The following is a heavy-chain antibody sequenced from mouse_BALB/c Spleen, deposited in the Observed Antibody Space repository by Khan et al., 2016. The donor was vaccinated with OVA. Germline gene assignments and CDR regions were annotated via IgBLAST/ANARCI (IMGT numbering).Heavy chain of an antibody. V-gene: IGHV3-8*02. J-gene: IGHJ3*01. CDR2: ILYSGST. Sequence: EVKLEVSGPSLVKPSQTLSLTCSVTGDSITSGYWCWIRKFPGNKLEYMGYILYSGSTYYNPSLKSRISITRHTSQNQYYLQLNSLTTEDTATYYCARSTYRYAFAYWGQGTLVTVSA. CDR1: GDSITSGY. D-gene: IGHD2-14*01. CDR3: ARSTYRYAFAY.